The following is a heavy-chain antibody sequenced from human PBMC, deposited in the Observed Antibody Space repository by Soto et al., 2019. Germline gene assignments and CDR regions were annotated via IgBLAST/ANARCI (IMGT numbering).Heavy chain of an antibody. CDR3: ARDGDYVWGSYRWSDAFDI. J-gene: IGHJ3*02. CDR2: ISSSSSYI. CDR1: GFTFSSYS. D-gene: IGHD3-16*02. V-gene: IGHV3-21*01. Sequence: GGSLRLSCAASGFTFSSYSMNWVRQAPGKGLEWVSSISSSSSYIYYADSVKGRLTISRDNAKNSLYLQMNSLRAEDTAVYYCARDGDYVWGSYRWSDAFDIWGQGTMVTVSS.